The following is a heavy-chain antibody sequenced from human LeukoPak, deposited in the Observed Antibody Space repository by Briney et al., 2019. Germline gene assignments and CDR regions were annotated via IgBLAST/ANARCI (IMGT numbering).Heavy chain of an antibody. CDR1: GFTFDDYG. CDR2: INWNGGST. D-gene: IGHD2-15*01. CDR3: ASLGYCSGGSCYARRDY. V-gene: IGHV3-20*04. Sequence: PGGSLRLSCAASGFTFDDYGMSWVRQAPGKGLEWVSGINWNGGSTGYADSVKGRFTISRDNAKNSLYLQMNSLRAEDTALYYCASLGYCSGGSCYARRDYWGQGTLLTVSS. J-gene: IGHJ4*02.